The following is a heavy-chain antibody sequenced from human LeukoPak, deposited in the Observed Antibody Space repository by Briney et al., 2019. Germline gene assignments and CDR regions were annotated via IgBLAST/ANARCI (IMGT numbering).Heavy chain of an antibody. CDR1: GFTFSSYA. Sequence: GGSLRLSCAASGFTFSSYAMHWVRQAPGKGLEWVAVISYDGSNKYYADSVKGRFTISRDNSKNTLYLQMNSLRAEDTAVYYCARGDLVVVAAIFDYWGQGTLITVSS. V-gene: IGHV3-30-3*01. J-gene: IGHJ4*02. CDR2: ISYDGSNK. D-gene: IGHD2-15*01. CDR3: ARGDLVVVAAIFDY.